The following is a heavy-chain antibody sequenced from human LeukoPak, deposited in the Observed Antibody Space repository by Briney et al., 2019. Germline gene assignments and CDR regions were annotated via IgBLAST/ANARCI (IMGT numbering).Heavy chain of an antibody. CDR1: GGSISSGDYY. J-gene: IGHJ5*02. CDR2: IYYSGST. V-gene: IGHV4-30-4*01. CDR3: ARDRTDSSGYYRPYNWFDP. D-gene: IGHD3-22*01. Sequence: SETLSLTCTVSGGSISSGDYYWSWIRQPPGKGLEWIGYIYYSGSTYYNPSLKSRVTISVDTSKNQFSLKLSSVTAADTAVYYCARDRTDSSGYYRPYNWFDPWGQGTLVTVSS.